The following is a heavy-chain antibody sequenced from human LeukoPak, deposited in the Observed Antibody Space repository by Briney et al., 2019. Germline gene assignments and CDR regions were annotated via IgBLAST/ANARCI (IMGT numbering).Heavy chain of an antibody. D-gene: IGHD2-2*02. CDR3: ARSIPDYTRFDY. Sequence: PGGFLRLSCVASGFTFSAYAMNWVRLAPGKGLEWVSTFKTNSGQVYYAESVRGRFTISRDNSKNTVYLQMSSLRAEDTALYYCARSIPDYTRFDYWGQGALVTVSP. CDR1: GFTFSAYA. J-gene: IGHJ4*02. CDR2: FKTNSGQV. V-gene: IGHV3-23*01.